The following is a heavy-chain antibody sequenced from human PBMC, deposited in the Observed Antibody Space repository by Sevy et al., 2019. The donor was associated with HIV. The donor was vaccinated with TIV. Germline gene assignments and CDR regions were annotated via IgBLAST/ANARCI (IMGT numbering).Heavy chain of an antibody. CDR1: GYTFTGYY. Sequence: ASVKVSCKASGYTFTGYYMHWVRQAPGQGLEWMGWINPNSGGTNYAQKFQGRVTMTRDTSISTAYMELSRLRSDDTAVYYCARGIVVVPAAIRGIYYYYYAMDVWGQGTTVTVSS. CDR3: ARGIVVVPAAIRGIYYYYYAMDV. J-gene: IGHJ6*02. V-gene: IGHV1-2*02. CDR2: INPNSGGT. D-gene: IGHD2-2*02.